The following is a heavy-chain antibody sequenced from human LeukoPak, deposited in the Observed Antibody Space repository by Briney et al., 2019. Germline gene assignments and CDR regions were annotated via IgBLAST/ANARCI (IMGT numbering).Heavy chain of an antibody. CDR1: GGSISNYY. V-gene: IGHV4-59*01. J-gene: IGHJ6*02. Sequence: PSETLSLTCTVSGGSISNYYWSWIRQPPGKALEWIGYIYSTGTTKYNPSLKSRATISLDTSKNQFSLKLTSVTAADTALFFCARGYDIDVRGQGTTVTVSS. CDR3: ARGYDIDV. CDR2: IYSTGTT.